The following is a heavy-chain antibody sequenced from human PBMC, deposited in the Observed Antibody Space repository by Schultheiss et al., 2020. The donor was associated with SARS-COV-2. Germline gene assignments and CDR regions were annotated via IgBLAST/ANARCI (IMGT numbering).Heavy chain of an antibody. D-gene: IGHD2-2*01. CDR1: GGSFSGYY. CDR2: INHSGST. V-gene: IGHV4-34*01. Sequence: SETLSLTCAVYGGSFSGYYWSWIRQPPGKGLEWIGEINHSGSTNYNPSLKSRVTISVDTSKNQFSLKLSSVTAADTAVYYCARHRGVDCSSTSCRRYYYYMDVWGKGTTVTVSS. CDR3: ARHRGVDCSSTSCRRYYYYMDV. J-gene: IGHJ6*03.